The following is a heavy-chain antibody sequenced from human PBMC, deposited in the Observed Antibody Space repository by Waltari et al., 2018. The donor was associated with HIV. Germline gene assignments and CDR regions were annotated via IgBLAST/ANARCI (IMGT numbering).Heavy chain of an antibody. CDR2: INHNSGGT. J-gene: IGHJ4*02. Sequence: QVQLVQSGAEVKKPGASVKVSCKASGYTFTGYYMHWVRQAPGQGLEWMGWINHNSGGTNYAQKFQGRGTMTRDTSISTAYMELSRLRSDDTAVYYCATALYSSSSAGSIDYWGQGTLVTVSS. CDR1: GYTFTGYY. V-gene: IGHV1-2*02. D-gene: IGHD6-6*01. CDR3: ATALYSSSSAGSIDY.